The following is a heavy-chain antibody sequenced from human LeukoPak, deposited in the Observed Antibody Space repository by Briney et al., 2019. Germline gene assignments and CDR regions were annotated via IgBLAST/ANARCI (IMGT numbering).Heavy chain of an antibody. D-gene: IGHD2-2*01. CDR2: FDPEDGET. V-gene: IGHV1-24*01. CDR1: GYTLTELS. Sequence: ASVKVSCKVSGYTLTELSMHWVRQAPGKGLEWMGGFDPEDGETIYAQKFQGRVTMTEDTSTDTAYMELSSLRSEDTAVYYCARSDIVVVPAAPIYYYGMDVWGQGTTVTVSS. J-gene: IGHJ6*02. CDR3: ARSDIVVVPAAPIYYYGMDV.